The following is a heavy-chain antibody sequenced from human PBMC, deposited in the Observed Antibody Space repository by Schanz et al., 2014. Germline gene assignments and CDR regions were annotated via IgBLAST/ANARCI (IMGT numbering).Heavy chain of an antibody. D-gene: IGHD3-9*01. V-gene: IGHV1-46*01. CDR2: IYLSDGST. J-gene: IGHJ3*02. Sequence: QVQLVQSGAEVKKPGSSVKVSCKASGDTFRSYTINWVRHAPGQGLEWMGRIYLSDGSTRYAQKFQGRVTVTRDASTTTVCMDLSSLISEDTAVYYCAFDRDDAYDIWGQGTTVTVSS. CDR3: AFDRDDAYDI. CDR1: GDTFRSYT.